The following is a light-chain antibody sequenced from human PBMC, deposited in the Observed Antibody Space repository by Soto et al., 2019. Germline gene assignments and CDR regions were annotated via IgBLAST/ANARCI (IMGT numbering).Light chain of an antibody. CDR2: EVN. Sequence: QSALTQPASVSGSPGQSITISCTGTNTDVGGYNFVSWFQQYPGKAPKLMIYEVNNRPSGVSNRFSGSKSGNTASLTISGLQPEDEADYYCLSYTSANTRVFGGGTKLTVL. CDR3: LSYTSANTRV. V-gene: IGLV2-14*01. CDR1: NTDVGGYNF. J-gene: IGLJ3*02.